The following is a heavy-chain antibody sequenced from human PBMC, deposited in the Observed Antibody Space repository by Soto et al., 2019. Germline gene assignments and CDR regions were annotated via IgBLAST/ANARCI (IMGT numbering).Heavy chain of an antibody. D-gene: IGHD4-17*01. CDR1: GFTFSRYK. CDR2: ISTSSNYI. Sequence: GGSLRLSCAASGFTFSRYKMNWVRQAPGKGLEWVSPISTSSNYIYYADSVKGRFTISRDNAKNSLFLQMNSLRAEDTAVYYCATASFNPYGDYYPDYWGQGTLVTVSS. CDR3: ATASFNPYGDYYPDY. J-gene: IGHJ4*02. V-gene: IGHV3-21*01.